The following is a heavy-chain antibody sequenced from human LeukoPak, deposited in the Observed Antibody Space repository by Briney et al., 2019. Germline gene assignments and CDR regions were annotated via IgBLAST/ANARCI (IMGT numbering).Heavy chain of an antibody. CDR3: ARLREIPVFGVVTKSTSYFDY. V-gene: IGHV3-7*01. D-gene: IGHD3-3*01. CDR2: IKQDRSEK. CDR1: GFTFSSDW. Sequence: GGSLRLSCAVSGFTFSSDWMTWVRQAPGKGLELVANIKQDRSEKYYVDSVKGRFTISRDNAKNSLYLQMNSLRAEDTAVYYCARLREIPVFGVVTKSTSYFDYWGQGTLVTVSS. J-gene: IGHJ4*02.